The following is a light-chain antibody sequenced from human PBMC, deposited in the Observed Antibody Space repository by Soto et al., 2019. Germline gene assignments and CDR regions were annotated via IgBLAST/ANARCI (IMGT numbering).Light chain of an antibody. Sequence: DIQMTQAPSSVSASVGDRVTNTCRASQGLSTWLVWYQQKPGKAPNLVIYSASSLHSGVPSGFSGSGSGTDLTLTFTSLQPEDFTTFYCQQANRSPLAFGQGTNLEIK. CDR2: SAS. CDR3: QQANRSPLA. J-gene: IGKJ1*01. CDR1: QGLSTW. V-gene: IGKV1-12*01.